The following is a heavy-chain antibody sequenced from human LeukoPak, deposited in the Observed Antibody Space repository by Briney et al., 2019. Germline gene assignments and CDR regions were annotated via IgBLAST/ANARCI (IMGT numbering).Heavy chain of an antibody. V-gene: IGHV4-39*07. Sequence: SETLSLTCTVSGGSITNTTYYWGWIRQPPGKGLEWIGNIYYSGRTYYNPSLKSRVTISADTSKNHFSLRVTSVTAADTAVYYCARSRDNWFDPWGQGTLVTVSS. CDR1: GGSITNTTYY. CDR2: IYYSGRT. CDR3: ARSRDNWFDP. J-gene: IGHJ5*02.